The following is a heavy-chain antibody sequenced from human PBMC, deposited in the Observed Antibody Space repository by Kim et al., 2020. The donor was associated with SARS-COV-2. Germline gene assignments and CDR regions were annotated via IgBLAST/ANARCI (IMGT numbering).Heavy chain of an antibody. CDR3: AKDLRSIYYGSPMDV. CDR1: GFTFSSYA. J-gene: IGHJ6*02. CDR2: ISGSGGST. D-gene: IGHD3-10*01. V-gene: IGHV3-23*01. Sequence: GGSLRLSCAASGFTFSSYAMSWVRQAPGKGLEWVSAISGSGGSTYYADSVKGRFTISRDNSKNTLYLQMNSLRAEDTAVYYCAKDLRSIYYGSPMDVWGQGTTVTVSS.